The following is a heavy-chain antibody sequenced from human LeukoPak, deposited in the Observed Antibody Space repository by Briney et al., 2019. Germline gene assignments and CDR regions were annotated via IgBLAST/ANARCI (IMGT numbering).Heavy chain of an antibody. CDR2: ISGSGGST. V-gene: IGHV3-23*01. CDR1: GFIVTDAW. J-gene: IGHJ5*02. Sequence: PGGSLRLSCAPSGFIVTDAWMSWVRQAPGKGLEWVSAISGSGGSTYYADSVKGRFTISRDNSKNTLYLQMNSLRVEDTAVYYCAKDGPYCSSSTCYIKGWFDPWGQGTLVTVSS. D-gene: IGHD2-2*01. CDR3: AKDGPYCSSSTCYIKGWFDP.